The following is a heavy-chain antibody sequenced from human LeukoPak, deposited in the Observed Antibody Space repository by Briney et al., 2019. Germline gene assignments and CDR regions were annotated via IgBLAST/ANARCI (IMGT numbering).Heavy chain of an antibody. CDR3: ARAFHCSSTNCYTRGLDY. CDR2: IYTSGST. V-gene: IGHV4-61*02. D-gene: IGHD2-2*02. J-gene: IGHJ4*02. Sequence: PSETLSLTCTVSGGSISSGSYYWSWIRQPAGKGLEWIGRIYTSGSTNYNPSLKSRVTISVDTSKNQFSLKLSSVTAADTAAYYCARAFHCSSTNCYTRGLDYWGQGTLVTVSS. CDR1: GGSISSGSYY.